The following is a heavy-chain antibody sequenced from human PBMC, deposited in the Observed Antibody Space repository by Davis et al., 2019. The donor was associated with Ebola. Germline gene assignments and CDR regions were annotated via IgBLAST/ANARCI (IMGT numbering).Heavy chain of an antibody. J-gene: IGHJ4*02. V-gene: IGHV5-51*01. CDR2: IYPGDSDT. CDR3: ARRASSSWYTYFDY. D-gene: IGHD6-13*01. CDR1: GYSFTSYW. Sequence: GESLKICCKGSGYSFTSYWIGVGRQTPGKGLEWMGIIYPGDSDTRYSPSFQGQVTTSADNSISTANLQWSSLKASATAMYYCARRASSSWYTYFDYWGQGTLVTVSS.